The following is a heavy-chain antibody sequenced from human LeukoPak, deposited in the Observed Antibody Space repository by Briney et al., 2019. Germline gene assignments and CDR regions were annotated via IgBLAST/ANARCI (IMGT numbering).Heavy chain of an antibody. D-gene: IGHD2/OR15-2a*01. Sequence: ASVKASCKASGYTFTSYDINWVRQATGQGLEWMGWMNPNSGNTGYAQKLQGRVTMTTDTSTSTAYMELRSLRSDDTAVYYCARVLRRRGNWFDPWGQGTLVTVSS. CDR1: GYTFTSYD. J-gene: IGHJ5*02. V-gene: IGHV1-8*01. CDR2: MNPNSGNT. CDR3: ARVLRRRGNWFDP.